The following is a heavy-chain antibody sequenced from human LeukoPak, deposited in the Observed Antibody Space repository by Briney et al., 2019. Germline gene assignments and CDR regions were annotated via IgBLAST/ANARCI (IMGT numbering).Heavy chain of an antibody. CDR2: MYYSGST. V-gene: IGHV4-59*01. J-gene: IGHJ4*02. Sequence: SETLSLTCTVSGGSISSYYWSWIRQPPGKGLEWIGYMYYSGSTNYNPSLKSRVTMSVDTSKNPFSLKLTSVTAADTAVYYCARDIGGRYSWYYFDYWGQGTLVTVSS. CDR1: GGSISSYY. D-gene: IGHD2-8*01. CDR3: ARDIGGRYSWYYFDY.